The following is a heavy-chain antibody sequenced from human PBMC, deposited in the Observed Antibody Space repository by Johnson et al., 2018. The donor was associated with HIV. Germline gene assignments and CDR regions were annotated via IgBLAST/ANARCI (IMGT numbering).Heavy chain of an antibody. CDR1: GFTVSSNY. V-gene: IGHV3-66*01. CDR2: IFSGGTT. J-gene: IGHJ3*02. CDR3: ARDTVVTPPHDAFDI. D-gene: IGHD4-23*01. Sequence: EVHLVESGGGLVQPGGSLRLSCAASGFTVSSNYMSWVRQAPGKGLEWVSVIFSGGTTYYADSVKCRFTISRDNSKNMLYLPMNSRRAEDTAVYYCARDTVVTPPHDAFDIWGQGTMVTVSS.